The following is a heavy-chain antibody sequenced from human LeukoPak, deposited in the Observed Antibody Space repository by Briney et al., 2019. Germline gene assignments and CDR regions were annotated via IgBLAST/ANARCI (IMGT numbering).Heavy chain of an antibody. J-gene: IGHJ4*02. CDR3: ARGSCTNGVCWGVY. D-gene: IGHD2-8*01. V-gene: IGHV4-38-2*02. Sequence: SETLSLTCTVSGYSISSGYYWGWIRQPPGKGLEWIGSIYHSGSTYYNPSLKSRVTISVDTSKNQFSLKLSSVTAADTAVYYCARGSCTNGVCWGVYWGQGTLVTASS. CDR1: GYSISSGYY. CDR2: IYHSGST.